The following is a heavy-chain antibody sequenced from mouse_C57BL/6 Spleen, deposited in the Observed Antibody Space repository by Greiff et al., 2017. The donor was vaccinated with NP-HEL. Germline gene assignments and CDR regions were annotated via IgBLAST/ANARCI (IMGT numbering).Heavy chain of an antibody. Sequence: QVQLQQSGPELVKPGASVKISCKASGYAFSSSWMNWVKQRPGKGLEWIGRIYPGDGDTNYNGKFKGKATLTADKSSSTAYLQLSSLTSEDSAVYFCVPYDYDGTRFAYWGQGTLVTVSA. J-gene: IGHJ3*01. D-gene: IGHD2-4*01. CDR1: GYAFSSSW. CDR3: VPYDYDGTRFAY. CDR2: IYPGDGDT. V-gene: IGHV1-82*01.